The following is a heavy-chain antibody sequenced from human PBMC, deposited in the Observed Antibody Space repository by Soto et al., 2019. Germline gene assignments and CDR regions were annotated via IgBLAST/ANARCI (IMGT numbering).Heavy chain of an antibody. CDR1: GGSLSNYG. D-gene: IGHD4-17*01. CDR3: ARGDATKIVVTTYYAMDV. J-gene: IGHJ6*02. Sequence: QVQLVQSGAEVKKPGSSVKVSCKASGGSLSNYGISWVRQAPGQGLEWMGGIIPVFGTANYAQKFQGRVTITANESTNRVYMAVTSLRSEDTAVYYCARGDATKIVVTTYYAMDVWGQGTTVTVSS. V-gene: IGHV1-69*12. CDR2: IIPVFGTA.